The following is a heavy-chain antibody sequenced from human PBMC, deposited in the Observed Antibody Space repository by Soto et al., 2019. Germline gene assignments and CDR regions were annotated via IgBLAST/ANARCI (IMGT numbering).Heavy chain of an antibody. CDR3: ARDRKTWCSGNTCYEQDAFDI. CDR1: GGSISSGGYY. D-gene: IGHD2-2*01. Sequence: SETLWLTCTVSGGSISSGGYYWTWIRQHPGTGLEWLGNVHYSGTTYYNPSLKSRVTISVDTSKNHFSLKLSSVTDADTAVYYCARDRKTWCSGNTCYEQDAFDIWGQGTMVT. CDR2: VHYSGTT. J-gene: IGHJ3*02. V-gene: IGHV4-31*03.